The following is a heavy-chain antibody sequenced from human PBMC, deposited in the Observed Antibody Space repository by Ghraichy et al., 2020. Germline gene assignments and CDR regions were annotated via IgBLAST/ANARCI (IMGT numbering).Heavy chain of an antibody. V-gene: IGHV1-8*01. CDR2: MNPNSGNT. J-gene: IGHJ6*02. D-gene: IGHD6-6*01. Sequence: ASVKVSCKASGYTFTSYDINWVRQATGQGLEWMGWMNPNSGNTGYAQKFQGRVTMTRNTSISTAYMELSSLRSEDTAVYYCALAASIAARNYYYYGMDVWGQGTTVTVSS. CDR3: ALAASIAARNYYYYGMDV. CDR1: GYTFTSYD.